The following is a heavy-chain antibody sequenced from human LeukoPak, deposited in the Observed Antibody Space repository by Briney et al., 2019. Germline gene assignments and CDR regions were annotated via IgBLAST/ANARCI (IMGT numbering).Heavy chain of an antibody. V-gene: IGHV1-2*02. CDR1: GYTFTGYY. CDR2: INPNSGGT. Sequence: ASVKVSCKASGYTFTGYYLHWVRQAPGQGLEWMGWINPNSGGTRYAQKFKGRVTLTRDTSISTVYMELSGLKSDDTAVYYCARGGCDTSGNLLRDHWGQGTLVTVSS. J-gene: IGHJ4*02. D-gene: IGHD3-22*01. CDR3: ARGGCDTSGNLLRDH.